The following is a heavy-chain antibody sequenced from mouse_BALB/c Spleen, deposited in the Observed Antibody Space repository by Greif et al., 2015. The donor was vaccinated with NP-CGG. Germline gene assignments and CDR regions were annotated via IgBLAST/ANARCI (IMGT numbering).Heavy chain of an antibody. D-gene: IGHD1-1*01. Sequence: QVQLQQSGAELARPGASVKLSCKASGYTFTDYYINWVKQRTGQGLEWIGEIYPGSGNTYYNEKFKGKATLTADKSSSTAYIQLSSLTSEDSAVYFCARYYGSIYWSFDVWGAGTTVTVSS. CDR2: IYPGSGNT. CDR3: ARYYGSIYWSFDV. CDR1: GYTFTDYY. V-gene: IGHV1-77*01. J-gene: IGHJ1*01.